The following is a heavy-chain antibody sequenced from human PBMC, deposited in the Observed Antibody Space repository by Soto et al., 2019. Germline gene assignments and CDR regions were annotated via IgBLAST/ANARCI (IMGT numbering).Heavy chain of an antibody. CDR2: IWYDGSNK. CDR1: GFTFSSYG. J-gene: IGHJ6*02. V-gene: IGHV3-33*03. CDR3: ASLEIYYYYGMDV. Sequence: GGSLRLSCAASGFTFSSYGMHWVRQAPGKGLEWVAVIWYDGSNKYYADSVKGQFTISRDNAKNSLYLQMNSLRAEDTAVYYCASLEIYYYYGMDVWGQGTTVTVSS.